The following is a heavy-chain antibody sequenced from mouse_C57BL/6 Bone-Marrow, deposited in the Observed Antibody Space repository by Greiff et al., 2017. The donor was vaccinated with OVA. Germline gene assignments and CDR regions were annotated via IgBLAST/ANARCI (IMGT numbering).Heavy chain of an antibody. Sequence: EVQLQQSGAELVRPGASVKLSCTASGFNIKDDYMHWVKQRPEQGLEWIGWIDPENGDTEYASKFQGKATITADTSSNTAYLQLSSLTSEDTAVYYSTRYYGSSYWYFDVWGTGTTVTVSS. D-gene: IGHD1-1*01. J-gene: IGHJ1*03. CDR1: GFNIKDDY. V-gene: IGHV14-4*01. CDR2: IDPENGDT. CDR3: TRYYGSSYWYFDV.